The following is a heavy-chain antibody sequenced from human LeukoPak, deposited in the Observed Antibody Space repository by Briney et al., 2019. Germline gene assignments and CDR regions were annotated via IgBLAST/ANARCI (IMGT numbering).Heavy chain of an antibody. CDR3: ATYDRNYYDSSGSKGLDY. Sequence: ASVKVSCKVSGYTLTELSMHWVRQAPGKGLEWMGGFDPEDGETIYAQKFQGRVTMTEDTSTDTAYMELSSLRSEDTAVYYCATYDRNYYDSSGSKGLDYWGQGTLVTVSS. CDR1: GYTLTELS. D-gene: IGHD3-22*01. CDR2: FDPEDGET. V-gene: IGHV1-24*01. J-gene: IGHJ4*02.